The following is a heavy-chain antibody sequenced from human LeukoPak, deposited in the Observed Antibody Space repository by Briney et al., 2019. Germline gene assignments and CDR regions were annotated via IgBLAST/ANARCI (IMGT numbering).Heavy chain of an antibody. Sequence: RGGSLRLSCAASGFTFSTYDVHWVRQAPGKGLEWVADISYDGSEQYYADSVQGRFTISRDNSRNTLYLQMHGLTAEDTAVYYCARDLVVASGSYRSYGMDVWGQGTTVDVSS. CDR3: ARDLVVASGSYRSYGMDV. V-gene: IGHV3-30*04. D-gene: IGHD3-10*01. J-gene: IGHJ6*02. CDR2: ISYDGSEQ. CDR1: GFTFSTYD.